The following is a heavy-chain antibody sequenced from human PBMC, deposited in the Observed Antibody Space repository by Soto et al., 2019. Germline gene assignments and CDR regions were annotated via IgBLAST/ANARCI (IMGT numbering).Heavy chain of an antibody. CDR2: INHSGST. Sequence: SETLSLTCAVYGGSFSGYYWSWIRQPPGKGLEWIGEINHSGSTNYNPSLKSRVTISVDTSKNQFSLKLSSVTAADTAVYYCARAFGSSWLYWGQGTLVTVSS. D-gene: IGHD6-13*01. V-gene: IGHV4-34*01. J-gene: IGHJ4*02. CDR1: GGSFSGYY. CDR3: ARAFGSSWLY.